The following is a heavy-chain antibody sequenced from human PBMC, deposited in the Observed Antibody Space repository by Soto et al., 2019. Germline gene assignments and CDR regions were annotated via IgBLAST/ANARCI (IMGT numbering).Heavy chain of an antibody. D-gene: IGHD2-21*02. CDR2: IAYDGTNK. V-gene: IGHV3-30*18. Sequence: XGSLILSCSAAGFTFSSYGMHWVRQPPGKGLEWVAVIAYDGTNKYYADSVKGRFTISRDNSKNTLYLQINSLGAEDTAVYYCAKAVPPFVVVTASDYWGQGTLVTVSS. CDR3: AKAVPPFVVVTASDY. CDR1: GFTFSSYG. J-gene: IGHJ4*02.